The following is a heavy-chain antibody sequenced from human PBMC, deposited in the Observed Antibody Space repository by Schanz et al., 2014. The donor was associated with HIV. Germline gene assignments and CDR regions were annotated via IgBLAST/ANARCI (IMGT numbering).Heavy chain of an antibody. V-gene: IGHV3-30*03. CDR1: GFTFSRYG. Sequence: QVQLVQSGGGVVQPGRSLRLSCEASGFTFSRYGMHWVRQGPGKGLEWVAAISKDGSDKYYTDSVKGRFTISRDNSNNTLYLQMNSLRAEDTAVYYCARFANWAFDIWGQGTTVTVSS. D-gene: IGHD1-1*01. J-gene: IGHJ3*02. CDR2: ISKDGSDK. CDR3: ARFANWAFDI.